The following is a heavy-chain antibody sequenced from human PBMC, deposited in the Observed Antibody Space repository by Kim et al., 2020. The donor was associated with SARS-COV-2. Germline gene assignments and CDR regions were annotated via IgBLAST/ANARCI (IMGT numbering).Heavy chain of an antibody. V-gene: IGHV4-31*03. CDR3: ARGDIVVVVAATPWAFFDN. J-gene: IGHJ4*02. Sequence: SETLSLTCTVSGGSISSGGYYWSWIRQHPGKGLEWIGYTYYSGSTYYNPSLKSRVTISVDTSKNQFSLKLSSVTAADTAVYYCARGDIVVVVAATPWAFFDNSGQGNLVTVSS. CDR2: TYYSGST. CDR1: GGSISSGGYY. D-gene: IGHD2-15*01.